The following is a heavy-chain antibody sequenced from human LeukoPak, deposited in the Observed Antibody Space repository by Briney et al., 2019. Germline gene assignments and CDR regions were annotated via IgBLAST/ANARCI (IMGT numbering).Heavy chain of an antibody. J-gene: IGHJ4*02. D-gene: IGHD5-18*01. CDR3: AREPSGYSYGGSDY. CDR1: GGSISSGSYY. V-gene: IGHV4-61*02. Sequence: PSETLSLTCTVSGGSISSGSYYWSWIRQPAGKGLEWIGRIYTTGSTNYNPSLKSRVTISVDTSKNQFSLKLSSVTAADTAVYYCAREPSGYSYGGSDYWGQGTLVTVSS. CDR2: IYTTGST.